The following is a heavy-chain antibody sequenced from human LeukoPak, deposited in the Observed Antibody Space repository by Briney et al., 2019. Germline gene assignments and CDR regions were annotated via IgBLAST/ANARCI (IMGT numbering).Heavy chain of an antibody. CDR1: GGSISSYY. CDR2: IYYSGST. Sequence: SETLSLTCTVSGGSISSYYWSWIRQPPGKGLEWIGYIYYSGSTNYSPSLKSRVTISVDTSKNQFSLKLRSVTAADTAVYYCARDLQLADAFDIWGQGTMVTVSS. J-gene: IGHJ3*02. V-gene: IGHV4-59*01. CDR3: ARDLQLADAFDI. D-gene: IGHD6-13*01.